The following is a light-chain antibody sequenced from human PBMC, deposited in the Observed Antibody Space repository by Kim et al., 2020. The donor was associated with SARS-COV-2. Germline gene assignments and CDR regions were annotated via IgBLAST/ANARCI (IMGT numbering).Light chain of an antibody. CDR1: SLRSNH. Sequence: LGQTVRITCQGDSLRSNHATWYQQKPGQAPVLDIYGQSSRPSGVPDRFSGSTSGDTGSLTITGAQAEDEADYFGNCRHIDGYYWVFGGGTKLTVL. CDR3: NCRHIDGYYWV. V-gene: IGLV3-19*01. CDR2: GQS. J-gene: IGLJ3*02.